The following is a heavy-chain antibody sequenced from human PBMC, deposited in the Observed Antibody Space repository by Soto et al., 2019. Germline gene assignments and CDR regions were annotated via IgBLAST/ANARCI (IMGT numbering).Heavy chain of an antibody. CDR2: IVSKGAGGSI. D-gene: IGHD1-26*01. V-gene: IGHV3-15*07. J-gene: IGHJ4*02. CDR3: IWESKVSSAWH. CDR1: GIPFIDAW. Sequence: LAQSEGGLVKPGGSLTLSCTASGIPFIDAWMNWVRQAPGKGLEWVGRIVSKGAGGSIGYAAPVKGRFSISRDDPGNTLYLQMNSLKVEDTAVYYCIWESKVSSAWHWGQGALVTVSS.